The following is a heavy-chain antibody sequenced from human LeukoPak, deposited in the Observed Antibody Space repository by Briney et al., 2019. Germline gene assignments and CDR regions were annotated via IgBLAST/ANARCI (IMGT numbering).Heavy chain of an antibody. D-gene: IGHD3-3*01. CDR2: ISGSGGST. J-gene: IGHJ1*01. CDR1: GFTFSSYA. V-gene: IGHV3-23*01. Sequence: GGSLRLSCAASGFTFSSYAMSWVRQAPGKGLEWVSAISGSGGSTYYADSVKGRFTISRDNSKNTLYLQMNSLRAEDTAVYYCANGRYYDFWSGYTEYFQHWGQGTLVTVSS. CDR3: ANGRYYDFWSGYTEYFQH.